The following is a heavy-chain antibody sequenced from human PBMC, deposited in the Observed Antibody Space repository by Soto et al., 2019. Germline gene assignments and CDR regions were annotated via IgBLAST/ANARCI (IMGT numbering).Heavy chain of an antibody. Sequence: SVKVSCKASGGTFSSYAISWARQAPGQGLEWMGGIIPIFGTANYAQKFQGRVTITADESTSTAYMELSSLRSEDTAVYYCARATEGSGYDYNYWGQGTLVTVSS. D-gene: IGHD5-12*01. J-gene: IGHJ4*02. CDR3: ARATEGSGYDYNY. CDR2: IIPIFGTA. V-gene: IGHV1-69*13. CDR1: GGTFSSYA.